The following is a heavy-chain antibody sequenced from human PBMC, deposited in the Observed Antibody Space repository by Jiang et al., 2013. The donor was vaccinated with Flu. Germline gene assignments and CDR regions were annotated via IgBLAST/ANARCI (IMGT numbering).Heavy chain of an antibody. CDR3: ARDMYGGNSIVRYGMDV. Sequence: GAEVKKPGASVKVSCKASGYTFTSYGISWVRQAPGQGLEWMGWISAYNGNTNYAQKLQGRVTMTTDTSTSTAYMELRSLRSDDTAVYYCARDMYGGNSIVRYGMDVWGQGTTVTVSS. V-gene: IGHV1-18*01. CDR2: ISAYNGNT. J-gene: IGHJ6*02. D-gene: IGHD4-23*01. CDR1: GYTFTSYG.